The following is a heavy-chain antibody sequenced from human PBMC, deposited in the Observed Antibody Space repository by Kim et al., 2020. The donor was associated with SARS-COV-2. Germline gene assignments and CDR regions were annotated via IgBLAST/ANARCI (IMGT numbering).Heavy chain of an antibody. V-gene: IGHV3-23*01. D-gene: IGHD2-15*01. J-gene: IGHJ6*02. CDR2: ISGSGGST. CDR3: AKDLPVAATAYYYYGMDV. Sequence: GGSLRLSCAASGFTFSSYAMSWVRQAPGKGLEWVSAISGSGGSTYYADSVKGRFTISRDNSKNTLYLQMNSLRAEDTAVYYCAKDLPVAATAYYYYGMDVWGQGTTVTVSS. CDR1: GFTFSSYA.